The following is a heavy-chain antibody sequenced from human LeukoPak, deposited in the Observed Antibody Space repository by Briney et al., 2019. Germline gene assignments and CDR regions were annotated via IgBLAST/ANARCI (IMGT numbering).Heavy chain of an antibody. CDR1: GVSCSSYS. Sequence: GGSLRLSCAASGVSCSSYSMNWVRQAPGLGKEWVSYISSDSSVMHYGDAVKGRFAISRDNAKNSLYLQMNSLRAEDTAVYYCARKSGSSGYPFDYWGQGTLVTVSS. CDR2: ISSDSSVM. J-gene: IGHJ4*02. CDR3: ARKSGSSGYPFDY. V-gene: IGHV3-48*01. D-gene: IGHD3-22*01.